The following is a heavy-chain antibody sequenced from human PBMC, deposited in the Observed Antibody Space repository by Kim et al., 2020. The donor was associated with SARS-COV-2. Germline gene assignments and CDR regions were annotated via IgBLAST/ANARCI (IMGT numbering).Heavy chain of an antibody. CDR2: IIPIFGTA. J-gene: IGHJ4*02. Sequence: SVKVSCKASGGTFSSYAISWVRQAPGQGLEWMGGIIPIFGTANYAQKFQGRVTITADESTSTAYMELSSLRSEDTAVYYCASPSDLQGHFDYWGQGTLVTVSS. CDR3: ASPSDLQGHFDY. CDR1: GGTFSSYA. V-gene: IGHV1-69*13.